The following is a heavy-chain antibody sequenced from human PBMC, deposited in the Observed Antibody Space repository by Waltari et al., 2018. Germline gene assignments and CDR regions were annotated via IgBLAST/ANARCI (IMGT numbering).Heavy chain of an antibody. CDR1: GDSVRSSYW. D-gene: IGHD2-15*01. CDR3: ARDRGRGLYLDT. J-gene: IGHJ5*02. Sequence: QLQLQESGPGLVKPSGTLSLSCAVSGDSVRSSYWWSWVRQSPQKGLEWIGQDHGSGRINYNPSFASRVTMSRDTSKNQFSLKVTSATAADTAVYYCARDRGRGLYLDTWGPGTLVTVSP. CDR2: DHGSGRI. V-gene: IGHV4-4*02.